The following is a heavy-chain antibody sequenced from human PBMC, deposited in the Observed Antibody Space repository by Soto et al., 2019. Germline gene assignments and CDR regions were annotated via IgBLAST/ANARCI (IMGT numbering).Heavy chain of an antibody. V-gene: IGHV3-74*01. D-gene: IGHD3-10*01. CDR2: IKSDGSST. CDR3: ARSVRSGRFPYYYYGMDV. Sequence: EVQLVESGGGLVQPGGSLRLSCAASGFTSSNDWMHWVHLAPGNWLVWVSRIKSDGSSTSYADSVKGRFTISCDNAKSTLDLQMRGLRAEDRAVYYCARSVRSGRFPYYYYGMDVWGQGTTVTVS. J-gene: IGHJ6*02. CDR1: GFTSSNDW.